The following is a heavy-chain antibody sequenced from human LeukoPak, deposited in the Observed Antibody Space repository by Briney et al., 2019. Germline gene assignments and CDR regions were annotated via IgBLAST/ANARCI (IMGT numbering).Heavy chain of an antibody. V-gene: IGHV3-21*01. Sequence: GRSLRLSCAASGFTFSSYSMNWVRQAPGKGLEWVSSISSSSSYIYYADSVKGRFTISRDNAKNSLYLQMNSLRAEDTAVYYCARGEYYYDSSGYYPYYWGQGTLVTVSS. CDR3: ARGEYYYDSSGYYPYY. J-gene: IGHJ4*02. CDR1: GFTFSSYS. D-gene: IGHD3-22*01. CDR2: ISSSSSYI.